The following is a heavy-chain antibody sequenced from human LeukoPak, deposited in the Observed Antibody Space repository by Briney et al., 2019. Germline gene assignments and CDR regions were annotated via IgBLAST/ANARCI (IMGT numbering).Heavy chain of an antibody. V-gene: IGHV3-30*02. J-gene: IGHJ4*02. Sequence: GGSLRLSCAASGFNFNNFGMHWVRQAPGKGLEWVAFIRYDGSNKYYADSVKGRFTISRDNSKNTLYLQMNSLRAEDTAVYYCARRAGAYSHPYDYWGQGTLVTVSS. CDR1: GFNFNNFG. CDR2: IRYDGSNK. CDR3: ARRAGAYSHPYDY. D-gene: IGHD4/OR15-4a*01.